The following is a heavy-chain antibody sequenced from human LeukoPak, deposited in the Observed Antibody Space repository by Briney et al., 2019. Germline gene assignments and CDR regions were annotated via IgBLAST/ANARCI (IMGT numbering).Heavy chain of an antibody. CDR1: GVSISSYY. V-gene: IGHV4-4*09. J-gene: IGHJ4*02. Sequence: PSETLSLTCTVSGVSISSYYWSWIRQPPVKGLECIGYIYISGDTNYNPSLKSRVTMSLNTSKNQFSLKLSSLTAADTAVYYCARGARPFDSWGQGNLVTVSS. CDR2: IYISGDT. CDR3: ARGARPFDS. D-gene: IGHD3-16*01.